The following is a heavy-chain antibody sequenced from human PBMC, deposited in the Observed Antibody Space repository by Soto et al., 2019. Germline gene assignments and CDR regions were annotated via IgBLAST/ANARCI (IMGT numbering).Heavy chain of an antibody. J-gene: IGHJ6*03. V-gene: IGHV4-34*01. D-gene: IGHD3-16*01. CDR1: GGSFSGYY. CDR3: ARGGDPFVGVIGYYYYMDF. Sequence: SETLSLTCAVYGGSFSGYYWSWIRQPPGKGLEWIGEINHSGSTNYNPSLKSRVTISVDTSKNQFSLKLSSVTAADTAVYYCARGGDPFVGVIGYYYYMDFCCKAPTVTV. CDR2: INHSGST.